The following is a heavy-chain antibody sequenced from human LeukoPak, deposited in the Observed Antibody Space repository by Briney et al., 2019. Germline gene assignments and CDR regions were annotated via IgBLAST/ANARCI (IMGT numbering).Heavy chain of an antibody. J-gene: IGHJ4*02. V-gene: IGHV3-21*01. D-gene: IGHD3-16*01. CDR2: ISSGSTHV. CDR1: GFTFSAYS. Sequence: GGSLRLSCAASGFTFSAYSMNWVRQAPGKGLEWVSSISSGSTHVHYADSVKGRLPFSRDNAHISVYLQMNSLRAEDTAVYYCARAGLWRLIDYWGQGTLVTVSS. CDR3: ARAGLWRLIDY.